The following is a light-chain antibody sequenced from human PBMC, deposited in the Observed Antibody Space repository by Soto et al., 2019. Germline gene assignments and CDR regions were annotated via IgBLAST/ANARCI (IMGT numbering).Light chain of an antibody. CDR2: DAS. V-gene: IGKV1-5*01. Sequence: DIQMTQSPSTVSASVGDGVTITCRASQSIRTWLAWYQQKPGNPPKLLIYDASTLESGVSSGFSGSGSGTEFTLTISSLQPGDFATYYCQQYNSYPYTFGQGTKLDIK. CDR3: QQYNSYPYT. J-gene: IGKJ2*01. CDR1: QSIRTW.